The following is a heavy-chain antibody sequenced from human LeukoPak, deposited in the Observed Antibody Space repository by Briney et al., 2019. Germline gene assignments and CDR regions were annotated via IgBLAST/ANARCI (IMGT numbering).Heavy chain of an antibody. Sequence: PSETLSLTCTVSGGSISSSSYYWGWIRQPPGKGLEWIGYIYYSGSTYYNPSLKSRVTISVDTSKNQFSLKLSSVTAADTAVYYCARDRVYNWFDPWGQGTLVTVSS. CDR2: IYYSGST. CDR1: GGSISSSSYY. J-gene: IGHJ5*02. CDR3: ARDRVYNWFDP. V-gene: IGHV4-31*03. D-gene: IGHD3-10*01.